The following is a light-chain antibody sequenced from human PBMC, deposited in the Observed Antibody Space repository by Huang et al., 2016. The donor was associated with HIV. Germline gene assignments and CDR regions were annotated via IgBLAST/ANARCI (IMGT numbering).Light chain of an antibody. CDR2: GAS. V-gene: IGKV3-20*01. CDR3: QQYRSSPWT. CDR1: QSVSSSY. J-gene: IGKJ1*01. Sequence: EIVLTQSPGTLSLYPGERATLSCRASQSVSSSYVAWYQQKPGQAPSLLIYGASSRATGIPYRFSGGGSGTDFTLTISRLEPEDFAVFYCQQYRSSPWTFGQGTKVE.